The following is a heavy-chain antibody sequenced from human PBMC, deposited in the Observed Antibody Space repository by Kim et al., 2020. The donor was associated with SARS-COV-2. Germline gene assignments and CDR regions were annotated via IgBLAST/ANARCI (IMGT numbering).Heavy chain of an antibody. J-gene: IGHJ4*01. Sequence: GGSLRLSCAASGFTFSNFWMSWVRQAPGKGLEWVANIKQDGSEKHYVDSVKGRFTISRDNAKNSLYLQMNSLRAEDTALYYCARDHADYAGEADFWGHGTLVTVSS. CDR1: GFTFSNFW. CDR3: ARDHADYAGEADF. CDR2: IKQDGSEK. V-gene: IGHV3-7*01. D-gene: IGHD4-17*01.